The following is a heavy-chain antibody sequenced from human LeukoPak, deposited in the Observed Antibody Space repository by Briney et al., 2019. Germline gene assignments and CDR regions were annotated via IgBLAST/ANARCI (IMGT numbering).Heavy chain of an antibody. J-gene: IGHJ3*02. V-gene: IGHV4-34*01. CDR2: ISHTGGA. D-gene: IGHD3-10*01. Sequence: SETLSLTCAVSGGSVSGYYWTWVRQPLGKGLEWIGEISHTGGANYNPSLKSRVTIGLDTSKKQLSLKLESVTAADTAVYYCAREDCGTGSYYRGDAFDIWGHGTMVTVSS. CDR3: AREDCGTGSYYRGDAFDI. CDR1: GGSVSGYY.